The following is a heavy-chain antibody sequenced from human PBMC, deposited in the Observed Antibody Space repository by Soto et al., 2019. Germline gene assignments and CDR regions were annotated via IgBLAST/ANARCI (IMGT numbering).Heavy chain of an antibody. CDR1: GGSISGHY. Sequence: SETLSLTCTVSGGSISGHYWIWIRQPPGEGMEWIGYIFYSGSTTYNNNPSLKSRVSISVDTSKNQFYLRLTSVTAADTAVYYCARVGSSGWAPDYWGQGTLVTVSS. CDR3: ARVGSSGWAPDY. D-gene: IGHD6-19*01. V-gene: IGHV4-59*11. J-gene: IGHJ4*02. CDR2: IFYSGSTTY.